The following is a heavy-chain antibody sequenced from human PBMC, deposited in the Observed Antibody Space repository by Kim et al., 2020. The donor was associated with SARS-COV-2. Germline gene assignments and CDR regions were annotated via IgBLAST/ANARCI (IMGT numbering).Heavy chain of an antibody. CDR2: ISAYNGNT. CDR1: GYTFTSYG. CDR3: ARVGVYAISDGDYRFRYFDY. D-gene: IGHD2-8*01. J-gene: IGHJ4*02. V-gene: IGHV1-18*01. Sequence: ASVKVSCKASGYTFTSYGISWVRQAPGQGLEWMGWISAYNGNTNYAQKLQGRVTMTTDTSTSTAYMELRSLRSDDTAVYYCARVGVYAISDGDYRFRYFDYWGQGTLVTVSS.